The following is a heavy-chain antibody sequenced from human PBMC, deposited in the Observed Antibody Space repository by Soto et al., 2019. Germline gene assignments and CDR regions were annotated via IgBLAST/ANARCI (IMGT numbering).Heavy chain of an antibody. V-gene: IGHV3-23*01. CDR3: ARRSSSWTKLDY. D-gene: IGHD6-13*01. CDR2: ISGSGGST. J-gene: IGHJ4*02. Sequence: GGSLRLPCAASGFTFSSYAMSWVRQAPGKGLEWVSAISGSGGSTYYADSVKGRFTISRDNSKNTLYLQMNSLRAEDTAVYYCARRSSSWTKLDYWGQGTLVTVSS. CDR1: GFTFSSYA.